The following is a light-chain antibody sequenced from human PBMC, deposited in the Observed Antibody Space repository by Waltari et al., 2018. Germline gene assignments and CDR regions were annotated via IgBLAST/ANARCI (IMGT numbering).Light chain of an antibody. Sequence: QSVLTQPPSVSGAPGQGVTISCTGSSSNIAAGYDVHWYQQLPGTAPKLLIYGNSNRPSGVPDRFSGSKSGTSASLAITGLQAEDEADYYCQSYDSSLSGSVFGGGTKLTVL. J-gene: IGLJ3*02. CDR3: QSYDSSLSGSV. CDR1: SSNIAAGYD. CDR2: GNS. V-gene: IGLV1-40*01.